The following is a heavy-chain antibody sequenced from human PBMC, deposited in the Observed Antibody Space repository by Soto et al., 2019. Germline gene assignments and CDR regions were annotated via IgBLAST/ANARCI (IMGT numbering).Heavy chain of an antibody. V-gene: IGHV3-23*01. D-gene: IGHD4-17*01. CDR3: AKANYGGNSYYYYYGMDV. Sequence: LRLSCAASGFTFSSYAMSWVRQAPGKGLEWVSAISGSGGSTYYADSVKGRFTISRDNSKNTLYLQMNSLRAEDTAVYYCAKANYGGNSYYYYYGMDVWGQGTTVTVSS. CDR1: GFTFSSYA. CDR2: ISGSGGST. J-gene: IGHJ6*02.